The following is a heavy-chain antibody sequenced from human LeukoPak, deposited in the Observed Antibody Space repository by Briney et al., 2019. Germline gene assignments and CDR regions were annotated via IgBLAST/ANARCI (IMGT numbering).Heavy chain of an antibody. CDR2: ITNSGDNT. CDR3: AKDRQHGR. V-gene: IGHV3-23*01. J-gene: IGHJ4*02. Sequence: GGSLRLSCAASGFTFRSSNMNWVRQARGKGLEWVSTITNSGDNTYYADSVKGLFTISRDNSKNTLYLQMNSLRAEDTAVYYCAKDRQHGRWGQGALVTVSS. D-gene: IGHD1-1*01. CDR1: GFTFRSSN.